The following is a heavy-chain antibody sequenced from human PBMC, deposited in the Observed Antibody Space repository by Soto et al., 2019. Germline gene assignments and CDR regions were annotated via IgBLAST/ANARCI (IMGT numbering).Heavy chain of an antibody. D-gene: IGHD4-4*01. Sequence: EVQLVESGGGLVQPGGSLGLSCAASGFSFSSAWMTWIRQAPGKGLERVAIMNEDGSERYYVDSVKGRFTISRDNAKNALFLQMNSLRVEDTAVYFCARDRAYSRFDYWGQGSLVTVSS. J-gene: IGHJ4*02. V-gene: IGHV3-7*03. CDR2: MNEDGSER. CDR1: GFSFSSAW. CDR3: ARDRAYSRFDY.